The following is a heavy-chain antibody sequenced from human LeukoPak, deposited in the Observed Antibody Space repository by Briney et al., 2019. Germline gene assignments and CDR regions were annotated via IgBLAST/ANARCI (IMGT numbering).Heavy chain of an antibody. J-gene: IGHJ4*02. D-gene: IGHD6-6*01. Sequence: GGSLRLSCAASGFTFSRYWMSWVRQAPGKGLEWVANIKQDGSEKCFVDSVKGRFTISRDNAKNSLYLQMNSLRAEDTAVYYCARESFAARWDWGQGTLVTVSS. CDR3: ARESFAARWD. CDR1: GFTFSRYW. V-gene: IGHV3-7*01. CDR2: IKQDGSEK.